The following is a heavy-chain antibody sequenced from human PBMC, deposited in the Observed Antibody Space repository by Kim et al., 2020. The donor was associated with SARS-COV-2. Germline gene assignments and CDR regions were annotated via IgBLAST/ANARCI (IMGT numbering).Heavy chain of an antibody. CDR1: GFTFSSYG. V-gene: IGHV3-30*18. Sequence: GGSLRLSCAASGFTFSSYGMHWVRQAPGKGLEWVAVISYDGSNKYYADSVKGRFTISRDNSKNTLYLQMNSLRAEDTAVYYCAKIPGVDAFDIWGQGTMVTVSS. D-gene: IGHD7-27*01. CDR2: ISYDGSNK. CDR3: AKIPGVDAFDI. J-gene: IGHJ3*02.